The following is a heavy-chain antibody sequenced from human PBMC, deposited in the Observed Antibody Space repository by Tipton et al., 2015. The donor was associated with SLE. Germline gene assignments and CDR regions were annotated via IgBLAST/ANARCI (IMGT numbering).Heavy chain of an antibody. CDR3: ARAYCSGGSCYWGADGLDV. Sequence: TLSLTCTVSGGSISSGGYYWSWIRQHPGKGLEWIGYIYYSGSTYYNPSLKSRVTISVDTSKNQFSLKLSSVTAADTAVYYCARAYCSGGSCYWGADGLDVWGQGTTVTVSS. V-gene: IGHV4-31*03. D-gene: IGHD2-15*01. CDR1: GGSISSGGYY. J-gene: IGHJ6*02. CDR2: IYYSGST.